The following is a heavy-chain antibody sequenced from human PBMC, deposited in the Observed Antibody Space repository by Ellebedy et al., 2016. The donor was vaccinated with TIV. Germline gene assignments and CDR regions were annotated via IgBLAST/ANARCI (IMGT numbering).Heavy chain of an antibody. D-gene: IGHD4-17*01. J-gene: IGHJ4*02. CDR1: GFTISNNY. CDR2: LHSGGTT. Sequence: GESLKISXAASGFTISNNYMSWVRQAPGKGLEWVAILHSGGTTFYADSVKGRFTISRDSSKNTLYLQMNSLRVEDTAVYYCARAPTVTSVFDCWGQGTVVTVSS. V-gene: IGHV3-53*01. CDR3: ARAPTVTSVFDC.